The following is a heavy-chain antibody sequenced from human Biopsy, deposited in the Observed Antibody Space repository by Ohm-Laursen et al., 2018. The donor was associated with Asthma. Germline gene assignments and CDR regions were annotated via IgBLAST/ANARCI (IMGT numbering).Heavy chain of an antibody. CDR2: INPNRGDT. D-gene: IGHD2-15*01. V-gene: IGHV1-2*02. CDR1: GYTLTDYS. Sequence: ASVYPSCKLSGYTLTDYSIHSVRQAAGHGLEWMGGINPNRGDTKHAPRFQGRVTVTMDRSIRTAYMELSRLRSDVTAVYYCARDRGYCSGGTCPSWFDPWGQGTLVTVSS. CDR3: ARDRGYCSGGTCPSWFDP. J-gene: IGHJ5*02.